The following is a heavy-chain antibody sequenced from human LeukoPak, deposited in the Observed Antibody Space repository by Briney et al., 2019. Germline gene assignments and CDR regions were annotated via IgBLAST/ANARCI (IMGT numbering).Heavy chain of an antibody. Sequence: GGSLRLSCAASGFTFSSYSMNWVRQAPGKGLEWVSYIISNSSTIYYADSVKGRITISRDNVKNSMYLQMNSLRAEDTGVYYCDRCDYWGQGTLVTVSS. CDR2: IISNSSTI. J-gene: IGHJ4*02. CDR1: GFTFSSYS. CDR3: DRCDY. V-gene: IGHV3-48*01.